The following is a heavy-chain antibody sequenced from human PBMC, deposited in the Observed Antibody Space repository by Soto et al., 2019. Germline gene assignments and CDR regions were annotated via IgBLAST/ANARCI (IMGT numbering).Heavy chain of an antibody. J-gene: IGHJ3*02. Sequence: GASVKVSCKASGYTFTDYYIHWARQAPGQGLEWMGWINPKTGNTNYAEKFQDWFTMTRDTSISTADMELRSLKSDDTAVYYCATGYSRGRIELGAFDIWGQGTMVTVSS. CDR1: GYTFTDYY. CDR3: ATGYSRGRIELGAFDI. D-gene: IGHD6-19*01. CDR2: INPKTGNT. V-gene: IGHV1-2*04.